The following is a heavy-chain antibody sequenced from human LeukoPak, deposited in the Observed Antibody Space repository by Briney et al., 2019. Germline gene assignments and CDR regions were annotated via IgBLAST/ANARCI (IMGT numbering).Heavy chain of an antibody. CDR1: GFTFSDYY. CDR2: ISSSGRTI. D-gene: IGHD6-19*01. J-gene: IGHJ6*02. V-gene: IGHV3-11*01. CDR3: ARDRNQLSSGWFGSRRAPQTGYYYGMDV. Sequence: GGSLRLSCAASGFTFSDYYMSWIRQAPGKGLEWVSYISSSGRTIYYADSVKGRFTISRDNAKNSLYLQMNSLRAEDTAVYYCARDRNQLSSGWFGSRRAPQTGYYYGMDVWGQGTTVTVSS.